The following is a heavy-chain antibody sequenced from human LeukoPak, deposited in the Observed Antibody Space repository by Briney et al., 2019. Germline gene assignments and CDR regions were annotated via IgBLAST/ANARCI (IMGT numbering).Heavy chain of an antibody. D-gene: IGHD6-13*01. CDR1: GFTFSNYF. CDR3: ATYLRNTAAGYYYFEY. Sequence: GGSLRLSCAASGFTFSNYFMSWIRQAPGKGLEWVSNIKQDGGEIYYVDSVKGRFTISRDNAKNSVSLQMNSLRAEDTAIYYCATYLRNTAAGYYYFEYWGQGTLVTVSS. V-gene: IGHV3-7*01. CDR2: IKQDGGEI. J-gene: IGHJ4*02.